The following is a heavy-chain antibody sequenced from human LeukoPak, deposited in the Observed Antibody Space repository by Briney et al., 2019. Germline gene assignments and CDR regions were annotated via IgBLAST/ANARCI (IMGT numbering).Heavy chain of an antibody. D-gene: IGHD2-8*01. Sequence: GGSLRLSCTASGFTFGDYAMRWFRQAPGKGLEWVGFIRSKAYGWTTEYAAAVKGRFTISRDDSKSIAYLQINSLKTEDTAVYYCTRVRGYGANGVCRDFDYWGQGTRVTVSS. CDR1: GFTFGDYA. CDR3: TRVRGYGANGVCRDFDY. J-gene: IGHJ4*02. CDR2: IRSKAYGWTT. V-gene: IGHV3-49*03.